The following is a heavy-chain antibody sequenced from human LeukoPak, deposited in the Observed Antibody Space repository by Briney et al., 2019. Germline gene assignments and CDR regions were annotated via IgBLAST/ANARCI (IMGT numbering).Heavy chain of an antibody. CDR1: GGSISSGGYY. CDR3: ARLPDYYDSSGYNDAFDI. Sequence: SETLSLTCTVSGGSISSGGYYWSWIRQPPGKGLEWIGSIYYSGSTYYNPSLKSRVTISVDTSKNQFSLKLSSVTAADTAVYYCARLPDYYDSSGYNDAFDIWGQGTMVTVSS. J-gene: IGHJ3*02. D-gene: IGHD3-22*01. CDR2: IYYSGST. V-gene: IGHV4-39*01.